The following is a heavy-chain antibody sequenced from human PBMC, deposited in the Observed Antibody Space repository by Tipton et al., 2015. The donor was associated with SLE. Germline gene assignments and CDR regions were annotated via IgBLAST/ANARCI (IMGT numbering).Heavy chain of an antibody. J-gene: IGHJ3*02. CDR1: GGSLSGSNYS. CDR3: ARGYGWYDNDGFDI. Sequence: TLSLTCTVSGGSLSGSNYSWGWFRQSPGKWLEWIGSVYHSGTTYENPSGKSRISMSVDTSKNEFSLKLTPVTAADTAVYFCARGYGWYDNDGFDIWGQGTMVTASS. D-gene: IGHD6-19*01. CDR2: VYHSGTT. V-gene: IGHV4-39*07.